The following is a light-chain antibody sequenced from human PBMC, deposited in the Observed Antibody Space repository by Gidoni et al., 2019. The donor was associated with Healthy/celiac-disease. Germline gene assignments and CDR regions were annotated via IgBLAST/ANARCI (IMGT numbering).Light chain of an antibody. Sequence: IVMTQSPLSLPVTPGEPASISCRSSHSLMHSNGYSYMDWYLQKPGQSPQLLIYLGSNRASGVPDRFSGSGSGTDCTLKISRVEAEDVGVYYCMQALQTPQLTFGGGTKVEIK. CDR3: MQALQTPQLT. CDR2: LGS. V-gene: IGKV2-28*01. J-gene: IGKJ4*01. CDR1: HSLMHSNGYSY.